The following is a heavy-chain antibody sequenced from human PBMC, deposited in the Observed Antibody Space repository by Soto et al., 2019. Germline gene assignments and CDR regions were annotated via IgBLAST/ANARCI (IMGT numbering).Heavy chain of an antibody. CDR3: AKTYGSGSYYNEPFGY. D-gene: IGHD3-10*01. Sequence: GSLRLSCAASGFTFSSYAMSWVRQAPGKELEWVSAISGSGGSTYYADSVKGRFTISRDNSKNTLNLQMNSLRAEDTAVYYCAKTYGSGSYYNEPFGYWGQGTLVTVSS. V-gene: IGHV3-23*01. CDR2: ISGSGGST. CDR1: GFTFSSYA. J-gene: IGHJ4*02.